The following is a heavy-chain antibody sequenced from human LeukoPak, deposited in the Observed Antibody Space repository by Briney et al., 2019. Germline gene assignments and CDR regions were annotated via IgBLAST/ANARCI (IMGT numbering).Heavy chain of an antibody. Sequence: ASVKVSCKVSGYTLTELSMHWVRQAPGKGLEWMGGFDPEDGETIYAQKFQGRVTMTEDTSTDTAYMELSSLRSEDTAVYYCATDQYGRVVPAASGNWFDPWGQGPWSPSPQ. CDR3: ATDQYGRVVPAASGNWFDP. CDR1: GYTLTELS. J-gene: IGHJ5*02. V-gene: IGHV1-24*01. CDR2: FDPEDGET. D-gene: IGHD2-2*01.